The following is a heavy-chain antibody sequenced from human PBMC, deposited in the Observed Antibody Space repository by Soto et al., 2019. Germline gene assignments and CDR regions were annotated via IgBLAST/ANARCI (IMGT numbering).Heavy chain of an antibody. CDR1: GFTFSSYG. V-gene: IGHV3-33*01. D-gene: IGHD6-13*01. CDR3: ARSAAAGTYFDY. J-gene: IGHJ4*02. CDR2: IWYDGSKK. Sequence: QVQLVESGGGVVQPGRSLRLSCAASGFTFSSYGMHWVRQAPGKGLEWVAVIWYDGSKKYYADSVKGRFTISRDNSKNTLYLQMNSLRAEDTAVYYCARSAAAGTYFDYWGQGTLVTVSS.